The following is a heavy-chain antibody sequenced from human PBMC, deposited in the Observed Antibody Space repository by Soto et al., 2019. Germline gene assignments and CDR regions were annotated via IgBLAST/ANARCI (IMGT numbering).Heavy chain of an antibody. Sequence: RGGSLRLSCAASGFTFSSYAMHWVRQAPGKGLEWVAVISYDGSNKYYADSVKGRFTISRDNSKNTLYLQMNSLRAEDTAVYYCAREGMPTSPPDAFDIWGQGTMVTV. CDR1: GFTFSSYA. J-gene: IGHJ3*02. V-gene: IGHV3-30-3*01. CDR2: ISYDGSNK. D-gene: IGHD2-2*01. CDR3: AREGMPTSPPDAFDI.